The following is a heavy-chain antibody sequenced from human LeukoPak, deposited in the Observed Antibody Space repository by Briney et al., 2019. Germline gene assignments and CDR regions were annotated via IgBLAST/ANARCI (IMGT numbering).Heavy chain of an antibody. D-gene: IGHD6-13*01. CDR1: GDSISSGDYY. CDR2: ISSSGST. J-gene: IGHJ5*02. Sequence: SETLSLTCTVSGDSISSGDYYWSWIRQPAGKGLEWIGRISSSGSTNYNPSLKSRVTISVDTSKNQFSLKLSSVTAADTAVYYCARLRITGIAAAGTIDPWGQGTLVTVSS. V-gene: IGHV4-61*02. CDR3: ARLRITGIAAAGTIDP.